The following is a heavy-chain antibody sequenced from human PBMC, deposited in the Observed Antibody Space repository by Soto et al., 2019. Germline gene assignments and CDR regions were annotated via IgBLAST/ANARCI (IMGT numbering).Heavy chain of an antibody. CDR3: ARDPSYDGMDV. CDR1: GYTFTRYA. V-gene: IGHV1-3*05. J-gene: IGHJ6*02. CDR2: INAGNGHT. Sequence: QVQLVQSGAEEKKPGASVKVSCKASGYTFTRYAMHWVRQAPGPRLEWMGWINAGNGHTKYSQQFQGRVTITRDTSASTAYMELSSLRSEDTAVYYCARDPSYDGMDVWGQGTTVTVSS.